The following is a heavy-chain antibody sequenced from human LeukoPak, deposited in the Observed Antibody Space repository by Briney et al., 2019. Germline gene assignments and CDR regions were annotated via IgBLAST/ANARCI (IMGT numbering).Heavy chain of an antibody. J-gene: IGHJ5*02. CDR2: FYNSGSK. V-gene: IGHV4-4*08. CDR3: ARHGPISAPGLRWFDP. CDR1: GGSINNYH. D-gene: IGHD2/OR15-2a*01. Sequence: SETLSLTCTVSGGSINNYHWSRLRQSQGKGLEGFGNFYNSGSKYYNPSLKSRATISVDISKNQFSLKLSSVTAAATAVYYCARHGPISAPGLRWFDPWGQGALVTVSS.